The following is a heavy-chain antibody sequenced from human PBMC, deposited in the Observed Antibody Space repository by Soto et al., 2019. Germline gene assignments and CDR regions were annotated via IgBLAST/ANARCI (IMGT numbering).Heavy chain of an antibody. V-gene: IGHV4-39*01. CDR2: IFYLGSS. D-gene: IGHD3-3*02. J-gene: IGHJ5*02. Sequence: SKPVSLTCTVSDDSIISSDFYWGWVRQPPGKGLEWVGSIFYLGSSYYNPSLKSRVTMSGDTSKNQFSLRLRSVTAADTAWVCVARHSLALRKTNWFDTSVKG. CDR1: DDSIISSDFY. CDR3: ARHSLALRKTNWFDT.